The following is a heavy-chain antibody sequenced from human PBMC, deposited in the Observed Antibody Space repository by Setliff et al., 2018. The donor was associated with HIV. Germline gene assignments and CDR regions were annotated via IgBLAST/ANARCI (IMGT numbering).Heavy chain of an antibody. CDR1: GGPFNSSS. CDR2: IIPILGVP. V-gene: IGHV1-69*02. CDR3: ARGGDYDSSGYYVT. Sequence: ASVKVSCKASGGPFNSSSIGWVRQAPGQGLEWMGRIIPILGVPRYAQKFQGRVTITADKSTSTSYMHLSSLSDEDTAVYFCARGGDYDSSGYYVTWGQGSLVTVS. D-gene: IGHD3-22*01. J-gene: IGHJ4*02.